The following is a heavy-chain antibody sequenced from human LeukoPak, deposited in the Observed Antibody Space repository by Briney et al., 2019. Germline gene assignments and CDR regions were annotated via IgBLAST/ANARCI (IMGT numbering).Heavy chain of an antibody. V-gene: IGHV3-30*03. CDR2: ISYDGSYK. CDR1: GFTFSSYW. Sequence: PGGSLRLSCAASGFTFSSYWMHWVRQAPGKGLDWVAIISYDGSYKYYADSVKGRFTISRDNSNDTLYLQMNSLRADDSGKYYCAREGAEAGMDVWGQGTTVTVSS. CDR3: AREGAEAGMDV. D-gene: IGHD6-13*01. J-gene: IGHJ6*02.